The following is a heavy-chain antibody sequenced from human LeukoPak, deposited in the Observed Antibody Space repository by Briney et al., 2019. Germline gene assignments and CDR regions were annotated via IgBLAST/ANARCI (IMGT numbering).Heavy chain of an antibody. CDR2: IYHSGST. CDR3: ARADGGDSFDY. Sequence: SETLSLTCTVSGGSISSSSYYWGWIRQPPGKGLEWIGYIYHSGSTYCNPSLKSRVTISVDRSKNQFSLKLSSVTAADTAVYYCARADGGDSFDYWGQGTLVTVSS. V-gene: IGHV4-30-2*01. D-gene: IGHD4-17*01. CDR1: GGSISSSSYY. J-gene: IGHJ4*02.